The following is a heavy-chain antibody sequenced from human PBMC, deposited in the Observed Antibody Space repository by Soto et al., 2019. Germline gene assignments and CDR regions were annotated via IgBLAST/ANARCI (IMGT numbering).Heavy chain of an antibody. CDR1: GFTFSSYA. Sequence: RRLSCAASGFTFSSYAMSWVRQTPGKGLEWVSLFSGSGGDTYYADSVKGRLTISRDNSKNTLYLQMNSLGAEDTAVYYCAAGTNSDWYTYWGQGTLVTVSS. V-gene: IGHV3-23*01. CDR2: FSGSGGDT. D-gene: IGHD1-1*01. CDR3: AAGTNSDWYTY. J-gene: IGHJ4*02.